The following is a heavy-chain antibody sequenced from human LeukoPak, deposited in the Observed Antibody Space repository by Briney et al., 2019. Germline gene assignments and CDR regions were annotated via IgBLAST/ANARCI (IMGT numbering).Heavy chain of an antibody. CDR1: GFTFSSYS. D-gene: IGHD1-1*01. CDR2: ISSSSNYI. Sequence: GGSLTLSCAASGFTFSSYSMNWVRQAPGKRLEWVSSISSSSNYISYADSVKGRFTISRDNANNSLYLQMNSLRAEDTAVYYCARGTSYFDYWGQGTLVTVSS. J-gene: IGHJ4*02. V-gene: IGHV3-21*01. CDR3: ARGTSYFDY.